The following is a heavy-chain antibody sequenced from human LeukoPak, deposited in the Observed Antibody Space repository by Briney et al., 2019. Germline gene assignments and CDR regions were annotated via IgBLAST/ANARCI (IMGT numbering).Heavy chain of an antibody. CDR3: DRESYCSCGNCYWGAGDY. Sequence: ASVKVSCKASGYTFSNYGITWVRQAPAQGLEWMGWISAHNGNTKYAQNLQGRGTMTTDTSTSTAYLELRRLTSDDTAVYYCDRESYCSCGNCYWGAGDYWGKGTVVCVFS. CDR1: GYTFSNYG. J-gene: IGHJ4*02. D-gene: IGHD2-15*01. CDR2: ISAHNGNT. V-gene: IGHV1-18*01.